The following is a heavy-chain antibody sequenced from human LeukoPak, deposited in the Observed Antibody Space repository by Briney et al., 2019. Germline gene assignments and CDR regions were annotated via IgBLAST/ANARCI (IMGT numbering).Heavy chain of an antibody. Sequence: GGSLRLSCAASGFTFSSYATSWVRQAPGKGLEWVSAISGSGGSTYYADSVKGRFTISRDNSKNTLYLQMNSLRAEDTAVYYCAKDYYGSGSYLGSTEFDYWGQGTLVTVSS. V-gene: IGHV3-23*01. CDR3: AKDYYGSGSYLGSTEFDY. CDR2: ISGSGGST. CDR1: GFTFSSYA. D-gene: IGHD3-10*01. J-gene: IGHJ4*02.